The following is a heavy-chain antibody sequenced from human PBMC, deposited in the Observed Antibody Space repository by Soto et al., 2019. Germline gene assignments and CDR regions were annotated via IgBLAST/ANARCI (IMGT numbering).Heavy chain of an antibody. J-gene: IGHJ3*02. V-gene: IGHV4-59*01. Sequence: SETLSPTFTFSGSSISSYYWNWFRQPPGKGLEWIGYIYYSGSTNYNPSLKSRVTISVDTSKNQFSLKLSSVTAADTAVYYCAREIDGYNFRGAFDIWGQGTMVT. CDR1: GSSISSYY. CDR2: IYYSGST. D-gene: IGHD5-12*01. CDR3: AREIDGYNFRGAFDI.